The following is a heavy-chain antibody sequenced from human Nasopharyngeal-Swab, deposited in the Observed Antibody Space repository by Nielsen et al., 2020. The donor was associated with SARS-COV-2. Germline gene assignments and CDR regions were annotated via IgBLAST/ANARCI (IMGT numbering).Heavy chain of an antibody. CDR3: ARSYGDYVWFDP. Sequence: AATLSLTCTVSGGSISSYYWSWIRQPPGKGLEWIGYIYYSGSTNYNPYLKSRVTISVDTSKNQFSLKLSSVTAADTAVYYYARSYGDYVWFDPWGQGTLVTVSS. CDR1: GGSISSYY. J-gene: IGHJ5*02. CDR2: IYYSGST. D-gene: IGHD4-17*01. V-gene: IGHV4-59*08.